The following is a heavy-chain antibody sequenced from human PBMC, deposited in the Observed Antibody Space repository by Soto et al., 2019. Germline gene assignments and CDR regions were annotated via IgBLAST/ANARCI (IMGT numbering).Heavy chain of an antibody. J-gene: IGHJ5*02. CDR1: GGTFSSYA. CDR3: ARRGYKAYDSSGGYWFDP. V-gene: IGHV1-69*06. D-gene: IGHD3-22*01. Sequence: QVQLVQSGAEVKKPGSSVKVSCKASGGTFSSYAISWVRQAPGQGLEWMGGIIPLFGTANYAQKFQGRVTITADKSTSTAYMELSSLRSEDTAVYYCARRGYKAYDSSGGYWFDPWGQGTLVTVSS. CDR2: IIPLFGTA.